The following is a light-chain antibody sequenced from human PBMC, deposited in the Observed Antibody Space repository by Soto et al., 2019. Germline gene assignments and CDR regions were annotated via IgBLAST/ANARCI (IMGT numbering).Light chain of an antibody. CDR3: SSYTSSITYV. CDR1: SSDVGSYNR. J-gene: IGLJ1*01. Sequence: QSALTQPPSVSGSPGQSVTISCTGTSSDVGSYNRVSWYQQPPGTAPKLMIYEVSNRPSGVPDRFSGSKSGNTASLTISGLQAEDEADYYCSSYTSSITYVFGPGTKVTVL. CDR2: EVS. V-gene: IGLV2-18*02.